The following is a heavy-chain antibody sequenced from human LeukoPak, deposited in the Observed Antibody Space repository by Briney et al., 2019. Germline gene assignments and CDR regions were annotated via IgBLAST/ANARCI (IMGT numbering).Heavy chain of an antibody. Sequence: PGGSLRLSCAASGFTFSDYYMSWIRQAPGKGPEWVSYISSSGSTIYYADSVKGRFTISRDNAKNSLYLQMNSLRAEDTAVYYCARAPHFDWLLSVYFYMDVWGKGTTVTVSS. J-gene: IGHJ6*03. CDR2: ISSSGSTI. CDR3: ARAPHFDWLLSVYFYMDV. D-gene: IGHD3-9*01. CDR1: GFTFSDYY. V-gene: IGHV3-11*04.